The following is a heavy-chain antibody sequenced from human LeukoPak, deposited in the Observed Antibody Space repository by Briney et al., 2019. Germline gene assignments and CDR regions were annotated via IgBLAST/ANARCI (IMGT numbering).Heavy chain of an antibody. CDR3: AKGGKWDVTPFDY. J-gene: IGHJ4*02. Sequence: PGGSLRLSCAASGFTFSSYTMNWVRQAPGKGLEWVSHINTNIRITAYADSVKGRFTISRDNSKNTLYLQVNSLRAEDTAVYYCAKGGKWDVTPFDYWGQGTLVTVSS. CDR1: GFTFSSYT. V-gene: IGHV3-48*01. D-gene: IGHD1-26*01. CDR2: INTNIRIT.